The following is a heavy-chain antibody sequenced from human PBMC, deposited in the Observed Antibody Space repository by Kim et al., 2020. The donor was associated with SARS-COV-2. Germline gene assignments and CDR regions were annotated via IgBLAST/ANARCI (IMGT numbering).Heavy chain of an antibody. D-gene: IGHD3-10*01. V-gene: IGHV4-39*01. CDR1: GGSISSSSYY. J-gene: IGHJ4*02. Sequence: SETLSLTCTVSGGSISSSSYYWGWIRQPPGKGLEWIGSISYSGCTDYNPSLKSRVTISVDTSKNQFSLKLSSVTAADTAVYYCARWGYGSGSYFDYWGQGTLVTVSS. CDR2: ISYSGCT. CDR3: ARWGYGSGSYFDY.